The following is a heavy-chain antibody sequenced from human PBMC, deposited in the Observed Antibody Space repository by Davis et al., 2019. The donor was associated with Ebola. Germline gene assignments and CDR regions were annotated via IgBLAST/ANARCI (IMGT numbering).Heavy chain of an antibody. D-gene: IGHD2-15*01. V-gene: IGHV4-34*01. Sequence: PSETLSPTCAVSGGSFSGYHWTWIRQAPGKGLEWIGEIYHTGSTNYNPSLKSRVTLSVDSSKNQFSLKLSSVTAADTALYHCARGLRYYSGAGCYDTRFEVWGQGILVTVSS. CDR2: IYHTGST. J-gene: IGHJ5*02. CDR1: GGSFSGYH. CDR3: ARGLRYYSGAGCYDTRFEV.